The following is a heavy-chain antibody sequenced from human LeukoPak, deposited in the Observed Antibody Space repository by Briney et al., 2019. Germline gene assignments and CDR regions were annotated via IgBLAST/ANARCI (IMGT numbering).Heavy chain of an antibody. V-gene: IGHV3-30*02. Sequence: GGSLRLSCAASGFTFSHHGMHWVRQAPGKGLEWVAFIRNDGSNHYYADSVKGRFTISRDNSKNNVYLQMYSLRAEDTAVYYCATGNYNRPFDYWGQGTLVTVSS. J-gene: IGHJ4*02. D-gene: IGHD1-7*01. CDR2: IRNDGSNH. CDR1: GFTFSHHG. CDR3: ATGNYNRPFDY.